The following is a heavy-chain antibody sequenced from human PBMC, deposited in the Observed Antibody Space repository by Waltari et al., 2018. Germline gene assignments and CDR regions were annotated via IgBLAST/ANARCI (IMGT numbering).Heavy chain of an antibody. J-gene: IGHJ4*02. CDR1: GCTFTTYD. CDR2: MNPTSGNT. D-gene: IGHD3-10*01. V-gene: IGHV1-8*01. CDR3: ARGYYGSGSCDY. Sequence: QLQLVQSGAEVKKPGASVKVYCTASGCTFTTYDINWVRQAAGQGLEWMGWMNPTSGNTGYAQKFQGRVTMTRHTSISTAYMDLSSLRSEDTAVYYCARGYYGSGSCDYWGQGTLVTVSS.